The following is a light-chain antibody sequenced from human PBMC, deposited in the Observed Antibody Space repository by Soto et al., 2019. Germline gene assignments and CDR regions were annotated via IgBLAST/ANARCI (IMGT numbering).Light chain of an antibody. CDR3: AVWDDSLSGVV. CDR1: TSNVGSNL. V-gene: IGLV1-47*02. Sequence: QSVLAQPPSASGTPGQRVTISCSGSTSNVGSNLASWYQQLPGSAPKLLIYNDYERPSVVPDRFSGSKSGTSASLGISGLRSEDEADYFCAVWDDSLSGVVFGGGTKLTVL. J-gene: IGLJ2*01. CDR2: NDY.